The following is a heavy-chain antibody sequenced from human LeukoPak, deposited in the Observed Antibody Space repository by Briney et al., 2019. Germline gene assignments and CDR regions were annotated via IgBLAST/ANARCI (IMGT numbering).Heavy chain of an antibody. CDR3: ARRCTSQDVYYYYYMDV. CDR1: GGSFSGYY. CDR2: INHSGST. V-gene: IGHV4-34*01. Sequence: SETLTLTCAVYGGSFSGYYWSWIRQPPGKGLEWIGEINHSGSTNYNPSLKSRVTISVDTSKNQFSLKLSSVTAADTAVYYCARRCTSQDVYYYYYMDVWGKGTTVTVSS. D-gene: IGHD2-2*01. J-gene: IGHJ6*03.